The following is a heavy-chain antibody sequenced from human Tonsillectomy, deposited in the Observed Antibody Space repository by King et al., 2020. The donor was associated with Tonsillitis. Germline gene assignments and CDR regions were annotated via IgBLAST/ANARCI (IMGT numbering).Heavy chain of an antibody. CDR1: GFIVSSSY. CDR2: IYSGGAT. J-gene: IGHJ3*02. CDR3: ARDLGFNYSGSGNYYRVYGAFYI. V-gene: IGHV3-53*01. Sequence: VQLVESGGGLIQPGGSLRLSCAASGFIVSSSYMSWVRQAPGKGLEWVSLIYSGGATYYPDSVKGRFTISRDNSKNTLYLQMNSLRAEDAAVYYCARDLGFNYSGSGNYYRVYGAFYICGPGTMFSVSS. D-gene: IGHD3-10*01.